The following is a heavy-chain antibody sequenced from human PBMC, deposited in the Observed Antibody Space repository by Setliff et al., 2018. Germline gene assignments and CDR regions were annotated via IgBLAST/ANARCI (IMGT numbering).Heavy chain of an antibody. CDR2: IYHSGST. D-gene: IGHD2-15*01. Sequence: SETLSLTCAVSGDSISSSNWWNWVRQPPGKGLEWIGEIYHSGSTKYNPSLKSRVTISVDKSKNQFSLKLSSVTAADTAVYYCARRHCSGGSCYSLNYFDYWGQGTLVTVSS. CDR3: ARRHCSGGSCYSLNYFDY. CDR1: GDSISSSNW. V-gene: IGHV4-4*02. J-gene: IGHJ4*02.